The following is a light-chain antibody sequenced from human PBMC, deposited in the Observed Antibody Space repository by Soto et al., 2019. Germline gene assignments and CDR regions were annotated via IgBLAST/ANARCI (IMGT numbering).Light chain of an antibody. Sequence: QSVLTQPPSVSAAPGQKVTISCSGSSSNIGNNYVFWHQQLPGTAPKLLIYDNDKRPSGIPDRFSGSKSGTSATLGITGLQTGDEADYYCATCDRSLSVGVFGGGTKVTVL. CDR1: SSNIGNNY. J-gene: IGLJ2*01. V-gene: IGLV1-51*01. CDR2: DND. CDR3: ATCDRSLSVGV.